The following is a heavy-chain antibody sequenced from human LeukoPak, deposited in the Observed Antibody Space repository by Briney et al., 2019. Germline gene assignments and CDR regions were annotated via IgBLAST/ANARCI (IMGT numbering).Heavy chain of an antibody. CDR1: GASITSESYY. CDR3: ARADQRLYTSGWTYYFDY. CDR2: IYASGVT. D-gene: IGHD6-19*01. J-gene: IGHJ4*02. V-gene: IGHV4-61*02. Sequence: KSSQTLSLTCSVSGASITSESYYWTWIRQPAGKGLEWIGRIYASGVTSYNPSLKTRLTMTLDTSKNQFSLKLSSVTAADTAVYYCARADQRLYTSGWTYYFDYWGQGTLVTVSS.